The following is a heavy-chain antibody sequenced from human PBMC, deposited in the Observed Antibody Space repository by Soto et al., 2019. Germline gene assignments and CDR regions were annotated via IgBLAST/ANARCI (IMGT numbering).Heavy chain of an antibody. J-gene: IGHJ4*02. V-gene: IGHV3-23*01. D-gene: IGHD3-10*01. CDR2: ISGSGGST. Sequence: GGSLRLSCAASGFTFSSYAMSWVRQAPGKGLEWVSAISGSGGSTYYADSVKGRFTISRDNSKNTLYLQMNSLRAEDTAVYYCAKDPHLYYGSGSYHDYWGQGTLVTVSS. CDR1: GFTFSSYA. CDR3: AKDPHLYYGSGSYHDY.